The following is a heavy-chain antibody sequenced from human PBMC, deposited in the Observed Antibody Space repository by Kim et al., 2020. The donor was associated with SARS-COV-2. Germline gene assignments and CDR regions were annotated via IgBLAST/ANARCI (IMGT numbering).Heavy chain of an antibody. CDR2: IYYSGST. V-gene: IGHV4-59*01. D-gene: IGHD3-16*01. J-gene: IGHJ6*02. CDR3: ARAGSYEDGMDV. CDR1: GGSISSYY. Sequence: SETLSLTCTVSGGSISSYYWSWIRQPPGKGLEWIGYIYYSGSTNYNPSLKSRVTISVDTSKNQFSLKLSSVTAADTAVYYCARAGSYEDGMDVWGQGTTVTVSS.